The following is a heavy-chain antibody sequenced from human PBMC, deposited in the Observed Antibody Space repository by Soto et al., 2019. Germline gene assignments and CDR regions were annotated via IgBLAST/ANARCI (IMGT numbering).Heavy chain of an antibody. V-gene: IGHV3-30*18. Sequence: QVQLVESGGGVVQPGRSLRLSCAASGFSFNNYAMHWVRQAPGKGLEWVELISDDGSKKYFADSVKGRFTVSRDNSNNTLFLQMNSLKTEDTAVYYCAKSAHPAVVTLYYFDSWGQGTLVTVSS. CDR3: AKSAHPAVVTLYYFDS. D-gene: IGHD2-21*02. CDR1: GFSFNNYA. CDR2: ISDDGSKK. J-gene: IGHJ4*02.